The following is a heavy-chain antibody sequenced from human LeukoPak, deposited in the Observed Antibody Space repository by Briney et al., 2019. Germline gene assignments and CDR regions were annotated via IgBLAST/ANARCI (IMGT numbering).Heavy chain of an antibody. Sequence: SVKVSCKASGGTFSSYAISWVRQAPGQGLEWMGGIIPIFGTANYAQKFQGRVTITADESTSTAYMELSSLRSEDTAVYYCARMGIAVDWFDPWGQGTLVTVSS. CDR1: GGTFSSYA. CDR3: ARMGIAVDWFDP. D-gene: IGHD6-19*01. V-gene: IGHV1-69*01. CDR2: IIPIFGTA. J-gene: IGHJ5*02.